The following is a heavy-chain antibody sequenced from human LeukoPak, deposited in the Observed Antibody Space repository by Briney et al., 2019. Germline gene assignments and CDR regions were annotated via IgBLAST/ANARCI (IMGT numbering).Heavy chain of an antibody. CDR3: AKGRGVPVPATFDY. D-gene: IGHD6-19*01. CDR1: GFTFSSIA. Sequence: GGSLRLSCAASGFTFSSIAMSWVRQAPGKGLEWVSVITGSGERTYYADSVKGRFTISRDNSKNSLYLQLNSLRAEDTAVYFCAKGRGVPVPATFDYWGQGTLVTVSS. J-gene: IGHJ4*02. CDR2: ITGSGERT. V-gene: IGHV3-23*01.